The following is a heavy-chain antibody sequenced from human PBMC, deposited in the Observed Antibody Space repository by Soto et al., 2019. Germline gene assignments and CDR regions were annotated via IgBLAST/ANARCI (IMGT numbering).Heavy chain of an antibody. Sequence: GASVKVSCKVSGYTLTELSMHWVRQAPGKGLEWMGGFDPEDGETIYAQKFQGRVTMTGDTSTDTAYMELSSLRSEDTAVYYCATSYYYDSSGSPIDYWGQGTLVTVSS. V-gene: IGHV1-24*01. CDR1: GYTLTELS. CDR3: ATSYYYDSSGSPIDY. J-gene: IGHJ4*02. D-gene: IGHD3-22*01. CDR2: FDPEDGET.